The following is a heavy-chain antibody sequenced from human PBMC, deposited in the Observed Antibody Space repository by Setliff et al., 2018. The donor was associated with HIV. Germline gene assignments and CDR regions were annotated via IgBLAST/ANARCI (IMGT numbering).Heavy chain of an antibody. V-gene: IGHV4-39*07. CDR1: GGSISSSSFS. CDR2: FYYSRNI. Sequence: SETLSLTCTVSGGSISSSSFSWGWIRQPPGKGLEWIGSFYYSRNIYYNPSLKSRVTISVDTSKNQFSLKLYSVTAADTAVNYCARAYFGSGIYYWGQGTLVTVSS. J-gene: IGHJ4*02. D-gene: IGHD3-10*01. CDR3: ARAYFGSGIYY.